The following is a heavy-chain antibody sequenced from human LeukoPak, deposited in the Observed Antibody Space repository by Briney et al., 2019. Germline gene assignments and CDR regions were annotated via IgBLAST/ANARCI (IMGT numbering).Heavy chain of an antibody. J-gene: IGHJ5*02. D-gene: IGHD3-10*01. CDR1: GGSVTSDNCY. Sequence: PSETLSLTCNVSGGSVTSDNCYWTWIRQAPGKGLDWIGHVSHSGTINYNPSLRSRVTISVDTSKNQFSLKLTSVSAADTALYYCSRDLGYFGSGSYLGWFDPWGQGTLVTVSS. CDR2: VSHSGTI. V-gene: IGHV4-61*01. CDR3: SRDLGYFGSGSYLGWFDP.